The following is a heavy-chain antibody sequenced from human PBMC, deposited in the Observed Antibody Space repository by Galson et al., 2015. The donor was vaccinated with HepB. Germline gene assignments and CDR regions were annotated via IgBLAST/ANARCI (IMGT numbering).Heavy chain of an antibody. V-gene: IGHV3-23*01. CDR2: LSGSDGST. J-gene: IGHJ3*02. D-gene: IGHD3-22*01. Sequence: SLRLPCAPSGLTFSNYAMSWCSPAPGKGLEWAAALSGSDGSTYYADSLKVRFTISRDNSKHTLSLQMISLRAEDTAVYYCASHYDSSGYPSPYAFDIWGQGTMVTVSS. CDR3: ASHYDSSGYPSPYAFDI. CDR1: GLTFSNYA.